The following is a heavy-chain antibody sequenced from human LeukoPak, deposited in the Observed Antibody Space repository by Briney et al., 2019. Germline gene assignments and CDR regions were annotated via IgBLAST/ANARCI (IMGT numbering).Heavy chain of an antibody. J-gene: IGHJ6*03. CDR3: ARRVGRWFGERADYYNYMDV. CDR2: IFLSGST. V-gene: IGHV4-38-2*02. D-gene: IGHD3-10*01. CDR1: GYSISSGFY. Sequence: PSETLSLTCSVSGFSGYSISSGFYWGWIRQPPGKGLEWIGSIFLSGSTYYNPSLKSRVTISVDTSKNQFSLKLSSVTAADTAVYYCARRVGRWFGERADYYNYMDVWGKGTTVTISS.